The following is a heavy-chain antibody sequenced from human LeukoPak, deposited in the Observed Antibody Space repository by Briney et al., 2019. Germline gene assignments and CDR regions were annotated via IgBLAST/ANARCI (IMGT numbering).Heavy chain of an antibody. D-gene: IGHD6-13*01. V-gene: IGHV3-11*01. CDR2: ISSSGSTI. Sequence: GGSLRLSCAASGFTFSDYYMSWIRQAPGKGLEWVSYISSSGSTIHYADSVKGRFTISRDNAKNSLYLQMSSLRAEDTAVYYCARDGSSWYLDYWGQGTLVTVSP. J-gene: IGHJ4*02. CDR1: GFTFSDYY. CDR3: ARDGSSWYLDY.